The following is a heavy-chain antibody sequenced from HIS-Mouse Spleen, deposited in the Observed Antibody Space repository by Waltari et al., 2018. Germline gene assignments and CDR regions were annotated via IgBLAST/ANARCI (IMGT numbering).Heavy chain of an antibody. V-gene: IGHV4-39*07. D-gene: IGHD6-13*01. CDR2: NYYSGST. CDR3: AREIPYSSSWYDWYFDL. CDR1: GGSISSSSYY. J-gene: IGHJ2*01. Sequence: QLQLQESGPGLVKPSETLSLTCTVSGGSISSSSYYWGWIRQPPGKGLEWIGGNYYSGSTSYTPSLKSRGTISVDTSKNQFSLKLSSVTAADTAVYYCAREIPYSSSWYDWYFDLWGRGTLVTVSS.